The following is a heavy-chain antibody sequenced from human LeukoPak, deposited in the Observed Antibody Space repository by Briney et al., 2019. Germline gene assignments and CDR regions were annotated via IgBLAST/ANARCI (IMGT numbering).Heavy chain of an antibody. D-gene: IGHD1-26*01. CDR3: ASSSGGSYQWDANWFDP. CDR2: IIPIFGTA. Sequence: SVKVSCKASGGTFSSYAISWVRQAPGQGLEWMGGIIPIFGTANYAQKFQGRVTITADESTSTAYMELSSLRSEDTAMYYCASSSGGSYQWDANWFDPWGQGTLVTVSS. V-gene: IGHV1-69*01. CDR1: GGTFSSYA. J-gene: IGHJ5*02.